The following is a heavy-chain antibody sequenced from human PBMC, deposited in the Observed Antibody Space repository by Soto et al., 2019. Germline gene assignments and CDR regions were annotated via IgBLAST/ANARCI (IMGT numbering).Heavy chain of an antibody. CDR1: GGTFSSYT. Sequence: QVQLVQSGAEVKKPGSSVKVSCKASGGTFSSYTISWVRQAPGQGLEWMGRIIPILGIANYAQKFQGRVTITADKSTSTAYMELSSLRSEDTAVYYCARGDCSSTSCYVAFDIWGQGTMVTVSS. CDR2: IIPILGIA. V-gene: IGHV1-69*02. J-gene: IGHJ3*02. CDR3: ARGDCSSTSCYVAFDI. D-gene: IGHD2-2*01.